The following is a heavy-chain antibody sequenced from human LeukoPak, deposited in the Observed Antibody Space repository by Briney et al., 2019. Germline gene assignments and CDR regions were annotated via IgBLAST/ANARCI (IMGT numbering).Heavy chain of an antibody. D-gene: IGHD3-22*01. CDR1: GFTFSSYS. J-gene: IGHJ4*02. CDR2: ISSSSSTI. V-gene: IGHV3-48*01. Sequence: RGSLRLFCAASGFTFSSYSMNWVRQAPGKGLEWVSYISSSSSTIYYADSVKGRFTISRDNAKNSLYLQMNSLRAEDTAVYYCARDHPKIAGRGYDYWGQGTLATVSS. CDR3: ARDHPKIAGRGYDY.